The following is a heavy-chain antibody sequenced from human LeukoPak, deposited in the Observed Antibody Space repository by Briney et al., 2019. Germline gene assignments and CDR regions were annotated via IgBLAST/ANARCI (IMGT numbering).Heavy chain of an antibody. D-gene: IGHD5-12*01. Sequence: SETLSLTCTVSGGSISSYYWSWIRQPPGKGLEWIGYIYYSGSTNYNPSLKSRVTISVDTSKNQFSLKLSSVTAADTAVYYCARYEPMVATGFDYWGQGTLVTVSS. CDR3: ARYEPMVATGFDY. CDR1: GGSISSYY. J-gene: IGHJ4*02. CDR2: IYYSGST. V-gene: IGHV4-59*01.